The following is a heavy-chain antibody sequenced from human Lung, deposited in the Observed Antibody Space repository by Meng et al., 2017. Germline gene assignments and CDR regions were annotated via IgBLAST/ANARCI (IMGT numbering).Heavy chain of an antibody. CDR2: VNPNNGGT. CDR3: ASYCRGTSCATY. V-gene: IGHV1-2*06. D-gene: IGHD2-15*01. CDR1: GYTFTGSY. J-gene: IGHJ4*02. Sequence: QVQLVQSGAEGKKPGAAGKGSCKASGYTFTGSYMHWVRQAPGQGLEWMGRVNPNNGGTNYAQKFQGRVTMTRDTSISTAYLELSRLTSDDTAVYYCASYCRGTSCATYWGQGSLVTVSS.